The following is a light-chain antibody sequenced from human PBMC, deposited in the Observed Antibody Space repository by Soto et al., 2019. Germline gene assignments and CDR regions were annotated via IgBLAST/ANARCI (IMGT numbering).Light chain of an antibody. CDR1: XXNIGAGYD. Sequence: QPVLTQPPSVSGAPGQRVTISCTGXXXNIGAGYDVHWYQQLPGTAPKLLIYGNSNRPSGVPDRFSGSKSGTSASLAITGLQAEDEADYYCQSYDSSSVVFGGGTKLTVL. CDR2: GNS. J-gene: IGLJ2*01. V-gene: IGLV1-40*01. CDR3: QSYDSSSVV.